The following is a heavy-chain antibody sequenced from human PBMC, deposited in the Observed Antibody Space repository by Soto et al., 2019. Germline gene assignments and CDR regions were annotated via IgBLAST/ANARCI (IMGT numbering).Heavy chain of an antibody. CDR3: ARDLRGQHLVPHAFDI. CDR2: IIVDNGNT. CDR1: GFTFTSSA. V-gene: IGHV1-18*01. J-gene: IGHJ3*02. Sequence: ASVKVSCKASGFTFTSSAMQWLRQALGQRLERIGWIIVDNGNTNYAQKLQGRVTMTTDTSTSTAYMELKSLRSDDTAVFYCARDLRGQHLVPHAFDIWGQGTMVTVSS. D-gene: IGHD6-13*01.